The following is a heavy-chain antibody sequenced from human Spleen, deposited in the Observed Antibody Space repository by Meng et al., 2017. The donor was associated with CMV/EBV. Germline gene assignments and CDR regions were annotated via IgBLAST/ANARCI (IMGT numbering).Heavy chain of an antibody. CDR1: GYSFRTYW. CDR3: ARHQVEYSRSSVFDY. Sequence: SGYSFRTYWIAWVRQMPGTGLEWMGIIYPGDSETRSSPSFPGQVTISADKSTSTAYLHLSSLKASDSGMYYCARHQVEYSRSSVFDYWGQGTLVTVSS. CDR2: IYPGDSET. V-gene: IGHV5-51*01. D-gene: IGHD6-6*01. J-gene: IGHJ4*02.